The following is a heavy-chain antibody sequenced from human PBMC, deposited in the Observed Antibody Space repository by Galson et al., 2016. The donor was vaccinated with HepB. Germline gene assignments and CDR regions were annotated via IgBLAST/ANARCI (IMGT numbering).Heavy chain of an antibody. CDR2: MYISGST. CDR1: GLTVSSHY. J-gene: IGHJ6*02. CDR3: ARIAGFYGSGVYPRPPSYYSGVDV. V-gene: IGHV3-66*01. Sequence: SLRLSCAASGLTVSSHYMSWVRLAPTKGLERVSVMYISGSTHYADSVKGRFTVSRDSSKNTFFLEMSSLRAEDTALYFCARIAGFYGSGVYPRPPSYYSGVDVWGQGTTVIVSS. D-gene: IGHD3-10*01.